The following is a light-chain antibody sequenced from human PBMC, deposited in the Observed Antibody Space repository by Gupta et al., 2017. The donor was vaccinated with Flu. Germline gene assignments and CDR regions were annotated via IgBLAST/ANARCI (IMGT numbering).Light chain of an antibody. CDR2: DAF. Sequence: EMVLTPSPGTLSLSQGERATLSCRASQSVSRSYLAWYQQKSGQVPRLLIYDAFSRATGIPERFSGSGSGTDFNVTSSRLEPEDFAVYYCQQYDSSPRTFGQGTKVEIK. CDR1: QSVSRSY. CDR3: QQYDSSPRT. V-gene: IGKV3-20*01. J-gene: IGKJ1*01.